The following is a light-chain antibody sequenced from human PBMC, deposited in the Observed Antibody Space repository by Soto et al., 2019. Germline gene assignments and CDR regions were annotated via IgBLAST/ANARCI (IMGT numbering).Light chain of an antibody. CDR3: QVWDSSSDHWV. Sequence: SYELTQPPSVSVAPGQTARITCGGSNIGGRSVHWYQQKPSQAPILVVYDDRDRPSGIPERFSGSNSGNTATLTISRVEVGDEADYYCQVWDSSSDHWVFGGGTQLTVL. J-gene: IGLJ3*02. CDR1: NIGGRS. CDR2: DDR. V-gene: IGLV3-21*02.